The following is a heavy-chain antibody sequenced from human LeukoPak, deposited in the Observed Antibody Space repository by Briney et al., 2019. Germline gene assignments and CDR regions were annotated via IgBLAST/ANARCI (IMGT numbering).Heavy chain of an antibody. Sequence: SETLSLTCTVSGGSISSYYWSWIRQPPGKGLEWIGYIYYSGSTNYNPSLKSRVTISVDTSKNQFSLKLSSVTAADTAVYYCARESRRLVWGAFDIWGQGTMVTVSS. J-gene: IGHJ3*02. CDR3: ARESRRLVWGAFDI. CDR1: GGSISSYY. V-gene: IGHV4-59*01. CDR2: IYYSGST. D-gene: IGHD3-16*01.